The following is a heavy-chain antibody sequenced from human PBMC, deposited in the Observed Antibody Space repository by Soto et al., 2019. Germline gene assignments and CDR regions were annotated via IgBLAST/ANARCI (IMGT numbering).Heavy chain of an antibody. V-gene: IGHV1-58*01. D-gene: IGHD3-22*01. CDR3: AADRGYDSSGYHFDD. CDR1: GFTFTSSA. J-gene: IGHJ4*02. CDR2: IVVGSANT. Sequence: QTQLVQSGPEVKTPGTSVKVSCKASGFTFTSSAVQWVRQARGQRLEWIGWIVVGSANTNYAQTFQERVTITRDMSTSTAYMELRSQRSEDTAVYYCAADRGYDSSGYHFDDWGQGTLVTVSS.